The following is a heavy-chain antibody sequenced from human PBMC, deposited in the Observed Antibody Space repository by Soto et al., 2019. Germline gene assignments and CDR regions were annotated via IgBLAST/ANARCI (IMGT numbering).Heavy chain of an antibody. Sequence: GGSLRLSXAASGFMFSTTDMSWVRQAPGKGLEWVTTIEGSGTITYYADSVRGRFTISRDNSKNTVYLQMDSLTADDTAVYYCVKNSGWFNSWGQGTPVTVSS. V-gene: IGHV3-23*01. CDR1: GFMFSTTD. D-gene: IGHD3-10*01. CDR2: IEGSGTIT. J-gene: IGHJ5*01. CDR3: VKNSGWFNS.